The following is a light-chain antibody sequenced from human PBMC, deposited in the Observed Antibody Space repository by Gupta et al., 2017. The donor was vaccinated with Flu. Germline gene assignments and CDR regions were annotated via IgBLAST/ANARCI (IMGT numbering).Light chain of an antibody. CDR3: QQYGSSPRVT. J-gene: IGKJ3*01. V-gene: IGKV3-20*01. Sequence: EIVLTQSPGTLSLSPGERATLSCRASQSVSSSYLAWYQQKPGQAPRLLIYGASSRATGIPDRFSGSGSGTDFTLTISRLEPEDFAVYYCQQYGSSPRVTFGPWDQSGYQT. CDR2: GAS. CDR1: QSVSSSY.